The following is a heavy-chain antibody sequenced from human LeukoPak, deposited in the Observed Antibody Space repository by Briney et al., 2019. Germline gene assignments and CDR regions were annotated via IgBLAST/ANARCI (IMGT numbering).Heavy chain of an antibody. V-gene: IGHV4-59*01. CDR2: IYYSGST. J-gene: IGHJ4*02. CDR1: GGSISSYY. D-gene: IGHD4-17*01. CDR3: ARHTVTTSFDY. Sequence: SETLSLTCTVSGGSISSYYWSWIRQPPGKGLEWIGYIYYSGSTNYNPSLKSRVTISVDTSKNQFSLKLSSETAADTAVYYCARHTVTTSFDYWGQGTLVTVSS.